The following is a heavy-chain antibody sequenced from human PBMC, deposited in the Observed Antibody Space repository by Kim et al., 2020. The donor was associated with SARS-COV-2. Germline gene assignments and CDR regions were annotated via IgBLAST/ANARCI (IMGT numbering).Heavy chain of an antibody. Sequence: SETLSLTCTVSGVSISSYYWSWIRQPPGKGLEWIGYIYYSGSTNYNPSLKNRVTISVDTSKNQFSLKLSSVTAADTAVYYCARVGFGELLIDYWGQGTLVTVSS. V-gene: IGHV4-59*13. J-gene: IGHJ4*02. CDR1: GVSISSYY. CDR2: IYYSGST. CDR3: ARVGFGELLIDY. D-gene: IGHD3-10*01.